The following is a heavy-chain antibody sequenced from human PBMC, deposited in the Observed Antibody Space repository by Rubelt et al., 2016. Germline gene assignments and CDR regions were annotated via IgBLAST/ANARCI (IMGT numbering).Heavy chain of an antibody. Sequence: GISWVRQAPGQGLEWMGWISAYNGNTNYAQKLQGRVTMTTDTSTSTAYMELRSLRSDDTAVYYCARETGITGTNWFDPWGQGTLVTVSS. V-gene: IGHV1-18*01. CDR3: ARETGITGTNWFDP. CDR2: ISAYNGNT. CDR1: G. J-gene: IGHJ5*02. D-gene: IGHD1-7*01.